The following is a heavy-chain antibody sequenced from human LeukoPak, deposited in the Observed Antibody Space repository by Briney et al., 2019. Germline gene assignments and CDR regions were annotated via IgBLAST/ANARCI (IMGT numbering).Heavy chain of an antibody. J-gene: IGHJ4*02. Sequence: ASVTVSCKASGYTFTSYDINWVRQAPGQGLEWMGWMNPNSGNTGYAQKFQGRVTMTRNTSISTASMELSSLRSEDTAVYYCARAYSSTAFDYWGQGTLVTVSS. CDR2: MNPNSGNT. D-gene: IGHD6-13*01. V-gene: IGHV1-8*01. CDR3: ARAYSSTAFDY. CDR1: GYTFTSYD.